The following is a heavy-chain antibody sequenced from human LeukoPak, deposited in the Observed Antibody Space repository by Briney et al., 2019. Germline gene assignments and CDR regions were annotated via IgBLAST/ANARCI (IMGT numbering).Heavy chain of an antibody. CDR1: GGSFSGYY. V-gene: IGHV4-34*01. CDR3: ARRKYYDFWSGYPYYFDY. Sequence: PSETLSLTCAVYGGSFSGYYWSWIRQPPGKGREWIGEINQSGSTNYNPSLKSRVTISVDTSKTQFSLKLSSVTAADTAVYYCARRKYYDFWSGYPYYFDYWGQGTLVTVSS. D-gene: IGHD3-3*01. J-gene: IGHJ4*02. CDR2: INQSGST.